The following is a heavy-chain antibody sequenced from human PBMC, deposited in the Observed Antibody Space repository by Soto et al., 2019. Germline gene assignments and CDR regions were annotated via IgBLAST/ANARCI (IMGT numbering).Heavy chain of an antibody. Sequence: PSQTLSLTCAISGDSVSSNSAAWNWIRQSPSRGLEWLGRTYYRSKWYNDYAVSVKSRITINPDTSKNQYSLQLNSVTPEDTAVYYFARNYYDSSGYHNPYNWFDPWGQGTLVTVSS. J-gene: IGHJ5*02. V-gene: IGHV6-1*01. CDR2: TYYRSKWYN. D-gene: IGHD3-22*01. CDR3: ARNYYDSSGYHNPYNWFDP. CDR1: GDSVSSNSAA.